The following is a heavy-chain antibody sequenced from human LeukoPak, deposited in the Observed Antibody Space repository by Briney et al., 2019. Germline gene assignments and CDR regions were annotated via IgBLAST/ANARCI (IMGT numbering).Heavy chain of an antibody. CDR3: ARARIAVAGTYDY. J-gene: IGHJ4*02. Sequence: GGSLRLSCAASGFTFSSYWMSWVRQAPGKGLEWVANIKQDGSEKYYVDSVKGRFTISRDNSKNTLYLQMGSLRAEDMAVYYCARARIAVAGTYDYWGQGTLVTVSS. D-gene: IGHD6-19*01. CDR2: IKQDGSEK. CDR1: GFTFSSYW. V-gene: IGHV3-7*01.